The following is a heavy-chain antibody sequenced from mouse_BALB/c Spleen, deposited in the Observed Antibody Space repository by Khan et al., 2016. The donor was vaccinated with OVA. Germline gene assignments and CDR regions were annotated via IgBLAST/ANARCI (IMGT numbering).Heavy chain of an antibody. CDR2: IYPGNTDT. Sequence: EVQLQQSGTVLARPGASVKMSCKASGYTFTSYWIHWIKQRPGQGLEWIGDIYPGNTDTNYNQKFKGKAKLTAVTSTSTAYMELSSLTNEDSAVYYGTRRNWDVAWFAYWGQGTLVTVSA. CDR1: GYTFTSYW. D-gene: IGHD4-1*01. V-gene: IGHV1-5*01. J-gene: IGHJ3*01. CDR3: TRRNWDVAWFAY.